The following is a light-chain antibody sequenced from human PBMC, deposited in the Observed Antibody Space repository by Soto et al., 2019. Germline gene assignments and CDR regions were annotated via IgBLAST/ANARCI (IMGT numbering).Light chain of an antibody. V-gene: IGKV3-15*01. CDR2: VAP. J-gene: IGKJ2*01. CDR1: QSVDTN. CDR3: QQYYNWPPYT. Sequence: EVVMTQSPVTLSVSTGDTATLSSRASQSVDTNFAWYQQKPGQAHRLLVHVAPMRASGVPARFTGSGSGTDFTLAISGMQSDDFAVYYCQQYYNWPPYTFGQGTQLQIE.